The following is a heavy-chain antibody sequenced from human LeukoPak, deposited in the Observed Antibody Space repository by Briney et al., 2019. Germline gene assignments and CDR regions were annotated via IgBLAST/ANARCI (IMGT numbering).Heavy chain of an antibody. Sequence: SETLSVTCTVSGGSISGYYWIWIRQPPGKGLEWIGWIHYSGTTNYNPSLECRVTISLDTSKSHFSLKVISVTAADTAVYYCARLSYDGSGNRPDSWGQGTLVTVSS. CDR1: GGSISGYY. CDR2: IHYSGTT. V-gene: IGHV4-59*08. D-gene: IGHD3-22*01. CDR3: ARLSYDGSGNRPDS. J-gene: IGHJ4*02.